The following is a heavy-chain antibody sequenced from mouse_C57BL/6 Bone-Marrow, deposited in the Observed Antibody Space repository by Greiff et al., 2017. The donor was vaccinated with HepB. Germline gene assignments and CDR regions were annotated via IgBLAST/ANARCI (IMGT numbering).Heavy chain of an antibody. J-gene: IGHJ2*01. CDR3: ARSGTTVVDY. D-gene: IGHD1-1*01. CDR1: GYTFTSYW. V-gene: IGHV1-55*01. CDR2: IYHGSGST. Sequence: QVQLQQSGAELVKPGASVKMSCKASGYTFTSYWITWVKQRPGQGLEWIGDIYHGSGSTNYNEKFKSKATLPVDTSSSTAYMQLSSLTSEDSAVYYCARSGTTVVDYWGQGTTLTVSS.